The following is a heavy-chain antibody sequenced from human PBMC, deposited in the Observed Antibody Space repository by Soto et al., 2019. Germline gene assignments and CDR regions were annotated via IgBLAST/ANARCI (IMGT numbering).Heavy chain of an antibody. CDR2: ISGSGGST. CDR1: GFTFSSYA. Sequence: EVQLLESGGGLVQPGGSLRLSCAASGFTFSSYAMSWVRQAPGKGLEWVSAISGSGGSTYYADSVQGRFTISRDNSKNTLHLQMNSLIAEDTAVYYCAKWDGSGLDYLGQGTLVTVSS. J-gene: IGHJ4*02. CDR3: AKWDGSGLDY. V-gene: IGHV3-23*01. D-gene: IGHD2-15*01.